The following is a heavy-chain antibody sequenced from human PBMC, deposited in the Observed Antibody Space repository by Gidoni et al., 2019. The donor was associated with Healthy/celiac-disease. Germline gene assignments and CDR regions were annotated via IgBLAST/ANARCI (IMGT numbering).Heavy chain of an antibody. V-gene: IGHV3-74*01. J-gene: IGHJ6*02. Sequence: INSDGSSTSYADSVKGRFTISRDNAKNTLYLQMNSLRAEDTAVYYCARVSPLGYCTNGVCYNPTPRYYYYGMDVWGQGTTVTVSS. CDR3: ARVSPLGYCTNGVCYNPTPRYYYYGMDV. CDR2: INSDGSST. D-gene: IGHD2-8*01.